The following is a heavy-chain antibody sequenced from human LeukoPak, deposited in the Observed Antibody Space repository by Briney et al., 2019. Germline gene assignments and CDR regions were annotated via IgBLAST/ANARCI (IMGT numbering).Heavy chain of an antibody. CDR3: ARAYSSGWDYFDY. V-gene: IGHV4-59*01. Sequence: PSETLSLTCTXXGXXXXXXXXXXXXXPXXXXLXXXXXXXYXGSTXYXPSLKSRXTXSVDTSKNQFSLKLSSVTAADTXVYYCARAYSSGWDYFDYWGQGTLVTVSS. CDR2: XXYXGST. CDR1: GXXXXXXX. D-gene: IGHD6-19*01. J-gene: IGHJ4*02.